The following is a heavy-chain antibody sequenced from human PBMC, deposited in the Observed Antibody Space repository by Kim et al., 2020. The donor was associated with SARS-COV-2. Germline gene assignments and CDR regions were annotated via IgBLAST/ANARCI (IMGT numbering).Heavy chain of an antibody. CDR2: ISSSGSTI. CDR1: GFTFSDDY. CDR3: AGPPWFDP. J-gene: IGHJ5*02. V-gene: IGHV3-11*04. Sequence: LKISCAPPGFTFSDDYMSWIRQAPGKGLEWVSYISSSGSTIYYADSVKGRFTIARDNAKNSLYLQMNSLRAEDTAVYYCAGPPWFDPWGQGTLVTVSS.